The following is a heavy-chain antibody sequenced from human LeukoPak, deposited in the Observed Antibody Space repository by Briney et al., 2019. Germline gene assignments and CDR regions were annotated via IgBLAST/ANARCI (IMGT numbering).Heavy chain of an antibody. Sequence: GESLKISCKGSGYSFTSYWIGWVRQMPGKGLEWMGVLYPADSRTTYSPSFQGQVTITADKSISTAYLQWSSLKASDTAMYYCTRQGRYWGQGTLVTVSS. CDR1: GYSFTSYW. CDR2: LYPADSRT. CDR3: TRQGRY. V-gene: IGHV5-51*01. J-gene: IGHJ4*02.